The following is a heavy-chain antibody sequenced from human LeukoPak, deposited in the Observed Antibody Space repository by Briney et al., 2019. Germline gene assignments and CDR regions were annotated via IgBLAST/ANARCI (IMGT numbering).Heavy chain of an antibody. J-gene: IGHJ6*02. CDR2: INPSGGST. Sequence: ASVKVSCKASGYTFTSYYMHWVRQAPGQGLEWMGIINPSGGSTSYAQKFQGRVTMTRDTSASTAYMELSSLGSEDTAVYYCARDGRFIVADYYYGMDVWGQGTTVTVSS. D-gene: IGHD1-26*01. CDR3: ARDGRFIVADYYYGMDV. V-gene: IGHV1-46*01. CDR1: GYTFTSYY.